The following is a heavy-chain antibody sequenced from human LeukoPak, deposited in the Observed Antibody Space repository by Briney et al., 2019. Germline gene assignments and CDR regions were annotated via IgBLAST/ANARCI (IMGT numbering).Heavy chain of an antibody. V-gene: IGHV3-23*01. J-gene: IGHJ4*02. Sequence: QPGGSLRLSCAASGFTFTSYSMNWVRQAPGKGLEWVSTISGGGGSTYYADSVKGRFTISRDNSKNTLYLQVNSLRAEDTAVYYCAKGGYTYGHFDYWGQGTLVTVSS. D-gene: IGHD5-18*01. CDR1: GFTFTSYS. CDR3: AKGGYTYGHFDY. CDR2: ISGGGGST.